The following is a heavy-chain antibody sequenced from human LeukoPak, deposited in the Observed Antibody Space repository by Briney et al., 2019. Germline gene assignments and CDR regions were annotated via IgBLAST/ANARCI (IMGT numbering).Heavy chain of an antibody. V-gene: IGHV3-30-3*01. Sequence: GGSLRLSCVVSGFNSEDHAMHWVRQAPGKGLEWVALISYDGSNKYYADSVKGRFTISRDNSKNTLYLQMNSLRAEDTAVYYCARTTVTTAYDAFDIWGQGTMVTVSS. CDR1: GFNSEDHA. J-gene: IGHJ3*02. CDR2: ISYDGSNK. CDR3: ARTTVTTAYDAFDI. D-gene: IGHD4-17*01.